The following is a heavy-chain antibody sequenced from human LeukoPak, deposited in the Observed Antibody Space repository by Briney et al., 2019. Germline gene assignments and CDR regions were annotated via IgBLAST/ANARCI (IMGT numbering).Heavy chain of an antibody. CDR1: GFTFSDYY. CDR3: ARAAHPQRRCGSTSCYDYYYYMDV. D-gene: IGHD2-2*01. J-gene: IGHJ6*03. V-gene: IGHV3-11*01. Sequence: GGSLRLSCAASGFTFSDYYMSWIRQAPGKGLEWVSYISSSGSTIYYADSVKGRFTISRDNAKNSLYLQMNSLRAEDTAVYYCARAAHPQRRCGSTSCYDYYYYMDVWGKGTTVTVSS. CDR2: ISSSGSTI.